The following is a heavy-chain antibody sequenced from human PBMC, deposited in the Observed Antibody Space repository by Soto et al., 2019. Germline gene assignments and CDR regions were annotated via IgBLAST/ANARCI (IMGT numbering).Heavy chain of an antibody. D-gene: IGHD7-27*01. V-gene: IGHV4-4*02. CDR3: ARKAWVRFDY. J-gene: IGHJ4*02. Sequence: SETLSLTCTVSGDSMTRSVWWTWVRQPPGKGLEWIGEGVHTGNTNYNPSLKSRGTMSVDNSTNEFSLKVTSVTAADTAIYYCARKAWVRFDYWGQGDLVTVSS. CDR1: GDSMTRSVW. CDR2: GVHTGNT.